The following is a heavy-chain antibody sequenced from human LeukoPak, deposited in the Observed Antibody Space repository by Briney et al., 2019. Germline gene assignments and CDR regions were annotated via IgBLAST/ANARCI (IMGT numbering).Heavy chain of an antibody. Sequence: SETLSLTCTVSGGSMNSYYWSWIRQAPGKGLEWIGYIFYTGGEINYNRSLKSRLTISVDTSKNQFSLMLTSVTAADTAVYYCARKGPYGDYFDYWGQGTLVAVSS. D-gene: IGHD4-17*01. V-gene: IGHV4-59*08. J-gene: IGHJ4*02. CDR1: GGSMNSYY. CDR2: IFYTGGEI. CDR3: ARKGPYGDYFDY.